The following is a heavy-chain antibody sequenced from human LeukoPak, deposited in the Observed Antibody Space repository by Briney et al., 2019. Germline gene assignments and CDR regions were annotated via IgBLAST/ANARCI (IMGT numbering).Heavy chain of an antibody. V-gene: IGHV3-21*01. CDR1: GFTLRSYT. J-gene: IGHJ4*02. CDR3: ARDGAPTTIFGVVIIPGDFDY. D-gene: IGHD3-3*01. Sequence: GGSLRLSCAASGFTLRSYTMNWVRQAPGKGLEWVSSIGISSNKIYYADSVKGRFIISRDNAKNSVYLQMNSLRAEDTAVYYCARDGAPTTIFGVVIIPGDFDYWGQGTLVTVSS. CDR2: IGISSNKI.